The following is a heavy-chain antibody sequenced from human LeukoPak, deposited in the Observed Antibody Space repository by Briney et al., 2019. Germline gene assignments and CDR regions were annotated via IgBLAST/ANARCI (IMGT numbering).Heavy chain of an antibody. D-gene: IGHD6-13*01. V-gene: IGHV3-9*01. J-gene: IGHJ6*02. CDR2: ISWNSGSI. CDR1: GFTFDDYA. CDR3: AKDTGSTRYYYGMDV. Sequence: GRSLRLSCAASGFTFDDYAMHWVRQAPGKGLEWVSGISWNSGSIGYADSVKGRFTTSRDNAKNSLYLQMNSLRAEDTALYYCAKDTGSTRYYYGMDVWGQGTTVTVSS.